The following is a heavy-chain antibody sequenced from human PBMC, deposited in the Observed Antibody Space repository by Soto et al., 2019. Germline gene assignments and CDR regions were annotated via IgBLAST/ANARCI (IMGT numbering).Heavy chain of an antibody. CDR2: ISYDGSNK. Sequence: QVQLVESGGGVVQPGRSLRLSCAASGFTFSSYAMHWVRQAPGKGLEWGAVISYDGSNKYYADSVKGRFTISRDNSKNTLYLQMNSLRAEDTAVYYCARDMGIAVAGTPPGMDVWGQGTTVTVSS. V-gene: IGHV3-30-3*01. J-gene: IGHJ6*02. D-gene: IGHD6-19*01. CDR3: ARDMGIAVAGTPPGMDV. CDR1: GFTFSSYA.